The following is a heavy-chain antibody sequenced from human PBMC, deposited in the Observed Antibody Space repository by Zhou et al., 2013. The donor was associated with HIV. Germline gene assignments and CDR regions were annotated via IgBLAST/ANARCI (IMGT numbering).Heavy chain of an antibody. CDR1: GGTFISYA. D-gene: IGHD2-2*01. V-gene: IGHV1-2*02. Sequence: QVQVVQSGAEVKKPGSSVKVSCEASGGTFISYAISWVRQAPGQGLQWMGGIIPNSGGTNYAQKFQGRVTMTRDTSISTAYMELSRLRSDDTAVYYCASLPIVVVPAAPPGVGDWGQGTLVTVSS. J-gene: IGHJ1*01. CDR2: IIPNSGGT. CDR3: ASLPIVVVPAAPPGVGD.